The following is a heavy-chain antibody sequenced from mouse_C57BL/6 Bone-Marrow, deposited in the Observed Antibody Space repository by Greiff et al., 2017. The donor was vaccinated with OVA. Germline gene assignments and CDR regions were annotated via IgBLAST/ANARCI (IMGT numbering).Heavy chain of an antibody. D-gene: IGHD1-1*01. CDR3: AGHVYGSSYDWYFDV. Sequence: VQVVESGPGLVAPSQRLSITCTVSGFSLTSYGVHWVRQPPGKGLEWLVVIWSDGSTTYNSALKSRLSISKDNSKSQVFLKMNSLQTDDTAMYDCAGHVYGSSYDWYFDVWGTGTTVTVSS. CDR1: GFSLTSYG. J-gene: IGHJ1*03. CDR2: IWSDGST. V-gene: IGHV2-6-1*01.